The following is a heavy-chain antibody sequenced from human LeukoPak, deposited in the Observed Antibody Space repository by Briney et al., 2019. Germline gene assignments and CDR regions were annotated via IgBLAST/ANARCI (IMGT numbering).Heavy chain of an antibody. CDR3: ARDDPSGYSSGWAR. CDR2: ISYDGSNK. J-gene: IGHJ4*02. D-gene: IGHD6-19*01. CDR1: GFAFNNYA. V-gene: IGHV3-30*04. Sequence: GGSLRLSCAASGFAFNNYAMTWVRQAPGKGLEWVAVISYDGSNKYYADSVKGRFTISRDNSKNTLYLQMNSLRAEDTAVYYCARDDPSGYSSGWARWGQGTLVTVAS.